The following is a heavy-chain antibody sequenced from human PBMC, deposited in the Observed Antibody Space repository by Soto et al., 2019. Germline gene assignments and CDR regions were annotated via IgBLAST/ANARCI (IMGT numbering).Heavy chain of an antibody. CDR3: ATDLGYGRVSAFDI. CDR2: FDPEDGET. V-gene: IGHV1-24*01. J-gene: IGHJ3*02. Sequence: ASVKVSCKVSGYTLTELSMHWVRQAPGKGLEWMGGFDPEDGETIYAQKFQGRVTMTEDTSTNTAYMELSSLRSEDTAVYYCATDLGYGRVSAFDIWGQGTMVTVSS. CDR1: GYTLTELS. D-gene: IGHD2-15*01.